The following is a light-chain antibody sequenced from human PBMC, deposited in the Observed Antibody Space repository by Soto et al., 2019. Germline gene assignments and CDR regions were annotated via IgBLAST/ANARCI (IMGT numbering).Light chain of an antibody. V-gene: IGLV1-44*01. CDR3: AAWDDSLNGQV. CDR1: NSNIGSNT. CDR2: SDH. Sequence: QSVLTQPPSASGTPGQRVTISCSGSNSNIGSNTVNWYLQLPGTAPKLLIYSDHQRPSGVPDRFSGSKSGTSGSLAISGLQSEDEADYCCAAWDDSLNGQVFGGGAQVTVL. J-gene: IGLJ2*01.